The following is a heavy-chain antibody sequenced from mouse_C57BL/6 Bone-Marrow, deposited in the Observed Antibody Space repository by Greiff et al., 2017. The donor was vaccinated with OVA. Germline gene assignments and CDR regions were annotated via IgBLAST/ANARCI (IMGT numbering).Heavy chain of an antibody. CDR1: GFPFSSFA. V-gene: IGHV5-4*01. J-gene: IGHJ2*01. Sequence: EVQVVESGGGLVKLGGSLKLSFAAPGFPFSSFALSWFRQPPEKRLEWVATISDGGSYTYYPDNVKGRFTISRDNAKNNLYLQMSHLKSEDTAMYYCAREWLLPDYWGQGTTLTVSS. CDR2: ISDGGSYT. D-gene: IGHD2-3*01. CDR3: AREWLLPDY.